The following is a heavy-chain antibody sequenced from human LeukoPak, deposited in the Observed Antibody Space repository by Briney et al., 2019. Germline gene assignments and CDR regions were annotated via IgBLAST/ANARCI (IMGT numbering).Heavy chain of an antibody. CDR1: GFTFNNYA. J-gene: IGHJ4*02. D-gene: IGHD3-3*01. CDR3: ARDDDFWSGKKIFDY. Sequence: GGSLRLSCVVSGFTFNNYAMSWVRQAPGKGLEWVSSISSSSSYIYYADSVKGRFTISRDNAKNSLYLQMNSLRAEDTAVYYCARDDDFWSGKKIFDYWGQGTLVTVSS. V-gene: IGHV3-21*01. CDR2: ISSSSSYI.